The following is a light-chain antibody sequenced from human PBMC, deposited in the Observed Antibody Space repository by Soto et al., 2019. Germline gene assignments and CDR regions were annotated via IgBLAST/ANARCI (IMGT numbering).Light chain of an antibody. CDR1: SSDVGGYNY. Sequence: QSVLTQPASVSGSPGQSITISCTGTSSDVGGYNYVSWFQQHPGKAPKLMIYVVSNRPSGISNRFSGSKSGNTASLTISGLQAEDEADYYCSSYTTGSSWVFGGGTKLTVL. V-gene: IGLV2-14*01. CDR3: SSYTTGSSWV. CDR2: VVS. J-gene: IGLJ3*02.